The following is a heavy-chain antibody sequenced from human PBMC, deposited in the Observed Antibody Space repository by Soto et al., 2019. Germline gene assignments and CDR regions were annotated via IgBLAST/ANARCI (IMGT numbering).Heavy chain of an antibody. CDR2: IYSGGST. J-gene: IGHJ5*02. CDR1: GFSVTANY. D-gene: IGHD5-12*01. Sequence: EVQVVESGGGLIQPGGSLRLSCEVSGFSVTANYMSWVRQAPGKGLEWVSVIYSGGSTYYIGSVKGRFRISRDISKHTLYLQMNSLRAEDTAVYYCHGYGSWGQGTLFTVSS. CDR3: HGYGS. V-gene: IGHV3-53*01.